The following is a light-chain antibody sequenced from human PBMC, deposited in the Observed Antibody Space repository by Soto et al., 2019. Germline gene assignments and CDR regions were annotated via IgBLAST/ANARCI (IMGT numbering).Light chain of an antibody. CDR1: QSISSW. CDR2: AAS. CDR3: QQADSFPWT. Sequence: DIQMTQSPSFVSASVGDRVTITCRASQSISSWLAWYQQKPGKAPKLLIYAASSLQSDVPSRFSGSGSGTDFTLTISSLQLEDFASYFCQQADSFPWTFGQGTKVEFK. J-gene: IGKJ1*01. V-gene: IGKV1-12*01.